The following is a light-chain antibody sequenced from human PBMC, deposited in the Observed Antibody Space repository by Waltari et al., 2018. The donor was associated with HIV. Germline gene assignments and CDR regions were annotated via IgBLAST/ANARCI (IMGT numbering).Light chain of an antibody. V-gene: IGKV3-20*01. Sequence: EIVLTQSPVTLSLYPGERATLSCRASQSVSRSSLAWFQQKPGQAPRLLIYGASSRATGIPDRFSGSGSGTDFTLTVSRLEPEDFAVYYCQQCSRSPWTFGQGTKVEIK. CDR2: GAS. J-gene: IGKJ1*01. CDR3: QQCSRSPWT. CDR1: QSVSRSS.